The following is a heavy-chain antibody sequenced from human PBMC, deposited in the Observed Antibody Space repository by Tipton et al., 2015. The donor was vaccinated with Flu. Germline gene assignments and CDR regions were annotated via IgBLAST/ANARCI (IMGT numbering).Heavy chain of an antibody. CDR1: GGSLSSFY. CDR2: VYSSGTT. CDR3: ARGSGSGTFVIFDF. D-gene: IGHD3-10*01. V-gene: IGHV4-4*07. J-gene: IGHJ5*01. Sequence: GLVKPSETLSLTCTVSGGSLSSFYWTWIRQSAGKGLEWIGRVYSSGTTNFNPSLKSRLTMSLDASKNQFFLTLNSVTAADTAVYYCARGSGSGTFVIFDFWGQGTLVTVSS.